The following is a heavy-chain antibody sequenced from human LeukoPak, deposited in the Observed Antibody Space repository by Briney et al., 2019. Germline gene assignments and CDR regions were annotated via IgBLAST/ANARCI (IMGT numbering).Heavy chain of an antibody. J-gene: IGHJ4*02. Sequence: GGSLRLSCAASGFTFSSYGMHWVRQAPGKGLEWVAVISYDGSNKYYADSVKGRFTISRDNSKNTLYLQMNSLRAEDTAVYYCAKAGGPMVRGVNGYFDYWGQGTLVTVSS. CDR2: ISYDGSNK. CDR3: AKAGGPMVRGVNGYFDY. D-gene: IGHD3-10*01. V-gene: IGHV3-30*18. CDR1: GFTFSSYG.